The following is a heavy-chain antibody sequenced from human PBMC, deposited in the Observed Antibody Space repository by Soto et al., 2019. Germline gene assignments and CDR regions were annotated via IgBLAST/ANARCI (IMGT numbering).Heavy chain of an antibody. Sequence: EVQLVESGGGLVQPGGSRRVSCAASGFSFSHYAMNWVRQAPGKGLEWVSYISIGSGSIFYADSVNGRFTISRDDAKNSLYMQMNTLRDDDTAVYYCVRDDRWAFDFWGQGKMVTVSS. V-gene: IGHV3-48*02. CDR2: ISIGSGSI. J-gene: IGHJ3*01. D-gene: IGHD3-22*01. CDR3: VRDDRWAFDF. CDR1: GFSFSHYA.